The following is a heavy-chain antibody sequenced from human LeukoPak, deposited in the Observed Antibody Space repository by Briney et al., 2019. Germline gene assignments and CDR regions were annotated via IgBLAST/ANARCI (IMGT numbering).Heavy chain of an antibody. Sequence: PGGSLRLSCAASGFAFHTNAMSWVRQAPGKGLEWVAGINFNSIVTKYGDSVKGRFTIPRDNSKNTLFLQMNNLRAEDTAVYYCAKVGGQWLDSGHTYFDYWGQGTLVTVSS. CDR3: AKVGGQWLDSGHTYFDY. D-gene: IGHD6-19*01. J-gene: IGHJ4*02. CDR1: GFAFHTNA. CDR2: INFNSIVT. V-gene: IGHV3-23*01.